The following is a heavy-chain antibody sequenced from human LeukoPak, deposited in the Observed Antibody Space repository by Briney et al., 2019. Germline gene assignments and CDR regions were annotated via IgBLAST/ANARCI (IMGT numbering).Heavy chain of an antibody. D-gene: IGHD2-2*01. J-gene: IGHJ6*03. CDR2: ISSSSSTI. Sequence: GGSLRLSCAASGFTFSSYSMNWVRQAPGKGLEWVSYISSSSSTIYYADSVKGRFTISRDNAKNSLYLQMNSLRAEDTAVYYCARAPIVVVPAAYDYYYYYMDVWGKGTTVTVSS. CDR1: GFTFSSYS. V-gene: IGHV3-48*01. CDR3: ARAPIVVVPAAYDYYYYYMDV.